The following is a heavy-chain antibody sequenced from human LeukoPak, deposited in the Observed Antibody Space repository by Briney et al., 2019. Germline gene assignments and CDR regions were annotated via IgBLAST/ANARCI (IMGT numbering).Heavy chain of an antibody. Sequence: ASVKVSCKASSYTFTSYGISWVRQAPGQGLEWMGWISAYNGNTNYAQKLQGRVTMTTDTSTSTAYMELRSLRSDDTAVYYCARDLVPLMVRGLNAYWGQGTLVTVSS. CDR1: SYTFTSYG. CDR3: ARDLVPLMVRGLNAY. J-gene: IGHJ4*02. D-gene: IGHD3-10*01. CDR2: ISAYNGNT. V-gene: IGHV1-18*01.